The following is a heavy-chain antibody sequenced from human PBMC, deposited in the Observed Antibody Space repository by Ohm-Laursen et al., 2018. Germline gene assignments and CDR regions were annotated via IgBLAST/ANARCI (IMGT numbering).Heavy chain of an antibody. J-gene: IGHJ3*02. CDR1: GYTFTSYD. Sequence: SVKVSCNSSGYTFTSYDINWVRQAPGQGLEWMGWINPNSGGTKYSQKFQGRVTLTRDTSINTAYMELSGLRSDDTAVYYCAREGVIATNINQGNDAFDIWGQGTMVTVSS. CDR2: INPNSGGT. CDR3: AREGVIATNINQGNDAFDI. V-gene: IGHV1-2*02. D-gene: IGHD2-21*01.